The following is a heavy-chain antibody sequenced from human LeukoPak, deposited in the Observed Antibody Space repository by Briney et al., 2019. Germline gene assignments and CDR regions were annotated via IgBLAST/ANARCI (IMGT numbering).Heavy chain of an antibody. CDR1: GGSFSGYF. CDR3: ARAKLGYCSGGSCYPYYYMDV. J-gene: IGHJ6*03. Sequence: PSETLSLTCAVYGGSFSGYFWSWIRQSPGKGLQWIGEMTHSGSTNYNPSLKSRVTISVDTSKNQFSLKLSSVTAADTAVYYCARAKLGYCSGGSCYPYYYMDVWGKGTTVTISS. D-gene: IGHD2-15*01. V-gene: IGHV4-34*01. CDR2: MTHSGST.